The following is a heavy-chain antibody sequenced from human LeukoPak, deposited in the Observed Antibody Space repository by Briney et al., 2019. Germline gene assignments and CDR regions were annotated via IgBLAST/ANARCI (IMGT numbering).Heavy chain of an antibody. CDR2: FSRSGTNT. D-gene: IGHD4-11*01. Sequence: GGSLRLSCAASGSTFTSHAMSWVRQVPGMGLEWVGAFSRSGTNTYYVDSVKGRFTISRDSFKNTLHLQMDSLRAEDTAVYYCAKDWPVSGDHYSPFDYWGQGTLVTVSS. CDR1: GSTFTSHA. J-gene: IGHJ4*02. CDR3: AKDWPVSGDHYSPFDY. V-gene: IGHV3-23*01.